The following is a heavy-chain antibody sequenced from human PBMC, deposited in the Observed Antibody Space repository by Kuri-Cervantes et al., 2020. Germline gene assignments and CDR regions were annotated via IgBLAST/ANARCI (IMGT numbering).Heavy chain of an antibody. V-gene: IGHV1-18*01. CDR2: ISAFNGNT. CDR1: GYTFNSYG. Sequence: ASVKVSCKASGYTFNSYGNSYGIGWVRQAPGQGLEWMGWISAFNGNTNYAQKFQGRVTMTTDTSTSTAYMELRSLRSDDTAVYYCAREGDNYGYGESDYWGQGTQVTVSS. D-gene: IGHD5-18*01. CDR3: AREGDNYGYGESDY. J-gene: IGHJ4*02.